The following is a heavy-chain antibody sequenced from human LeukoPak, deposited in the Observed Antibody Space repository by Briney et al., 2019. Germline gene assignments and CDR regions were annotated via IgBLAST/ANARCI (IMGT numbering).Heavy chain of an antibody. Sequence: GGSLRLSCAASGFTVNSNYMSWVRQAPGKGLEWVSVIYSGGSTHYADSVKGRFTISRDNSKNTLYLQMNSLRAEDTAVYYCARGTGLTGDSYALLDYWGQGTLVTVSS. V-gene: IGHV3-53*01. J-gene: IGHJ4*02. CDR3: ARGTGLTGDSYALLDY. CDR2: IYSGGST. D-gene: IGHD3-9*01. CDR1: GFTVNSNY.